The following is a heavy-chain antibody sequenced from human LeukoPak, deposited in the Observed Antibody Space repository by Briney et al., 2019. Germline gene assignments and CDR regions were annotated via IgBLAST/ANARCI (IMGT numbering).Heavy chain of an antibody. CDR3: ARAVTVTKYYYYYMDV. CDR2: INPNSGGT. D-gene: IGHD4-11*01. J-gene: IGHJ6*03. CDR1: GYTFTGYY. Sequence: ASVKVSCKASGYTFTGYYMHWVRQAPGQGLEWMGWINPNSGGTNYAQKFQVRGTMTRDTSISTAYMELSSLRSEDTAVYYCARAVTVTKYYYYYMDVWGKGTTVTVSS. V-gene: IGHV1-2*02.